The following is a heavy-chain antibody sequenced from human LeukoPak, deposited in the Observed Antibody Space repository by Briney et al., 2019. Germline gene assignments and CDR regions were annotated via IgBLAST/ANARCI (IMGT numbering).Heavy chain of an antibody. CDR1: GFTFSGYA. V-gene: IGHV3-23*01. J-gene: IGHJ4*02. Sequence: PGGSLRLSCAASGFTFSGYAMSWVRQAPGKGLEWVSAISGSGGGTYYADSVKGRFTISRDNSKNTLYLQMNSLRAEDTAVYYCAKQEYYDGSGGVYYFDYWGQGTLVTVSS. D-gene: IGHD3-22*01. CDR2: ISGSGGGT. CDR3: AKQEYYDGSGGVYYFDY.